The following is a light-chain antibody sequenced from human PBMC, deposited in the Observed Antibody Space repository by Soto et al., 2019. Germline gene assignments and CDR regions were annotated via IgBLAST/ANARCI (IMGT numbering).Light chain of an antibody. J-gene: IGKJ5*01. V-gene: IGKV1-39*01. Sequence: DIQMTQSPSSLSASVGDRVTITCRASQNIINYLNWYQQKPGKAPRLLIYVASRLESGVQSRFSGSGSGTDFTLTIRSLEPEDFAVYYCKQRTNWQITFGQGTRLEIK. CDR3: KQRTNWQIT. CDR1: QNIINY. CDR2: VAS.